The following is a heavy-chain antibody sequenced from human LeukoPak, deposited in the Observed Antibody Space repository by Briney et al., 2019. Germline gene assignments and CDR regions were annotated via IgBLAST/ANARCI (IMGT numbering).Heavy chain of an antibody. CDR2: IYYSGST. CDR3: ASLAAAAWFDH. CDR1: GGSISSYY. Sequence: SETLSLTCTVSGGSISSYYWSWIRQPPGKGLEWIGYIYYSGSTNYNPSLKSRVTISVDTSKNQFSLKLSSVTAADTAVYYCASLAAAAWFDHWGQGTLVTVSS. V-gene: IGHV4-59*01. D-gene: IGHD6-13*01. J-gene: IGHJ5*02.